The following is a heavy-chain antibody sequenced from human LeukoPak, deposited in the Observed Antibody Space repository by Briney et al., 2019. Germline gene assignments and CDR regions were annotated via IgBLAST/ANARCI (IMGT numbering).Heavy chain of an antibody. J-gene: IGHJ4*02. CDR2: INPNSGGT. Sequence: ASVKVSCKASGYTFTCYSIHWVRQAPGQGLEWRGWINPNSGGTNYAQKFQGRVTMTRDTSISTAYMELSRLRSDDTAVYYCAREPTTGYFDYWGQGTLVTVSS. D-gene: IGHD4-11*01. CDR3: AREPTTGYFDY. CDR1: GYTFTCYS. V-gene: IGHV1-2*02.